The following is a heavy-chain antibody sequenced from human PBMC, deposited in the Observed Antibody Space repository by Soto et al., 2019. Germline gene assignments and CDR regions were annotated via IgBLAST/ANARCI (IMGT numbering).Heavy chain of an antibody. J-gene: IGHJ4*01. CDR3: VRDDGVGGERDY. CDR1: GYNFDIYG. Sequence: QVLLVQPGPEVKKHRAPVEVSCKASGYNFDIYGISWVRQAPGKGLEWMAWIMPYNGNTTYTQKFQDRVAMTTDTATNTAYVELRGLKSDDPAVYFCVRDDGVGGERDYCGQGTLVTVSS. V-gene: IGHV1-18*04. D-gene: IGHD2-21*01. CDR2: IMPYNGNT.